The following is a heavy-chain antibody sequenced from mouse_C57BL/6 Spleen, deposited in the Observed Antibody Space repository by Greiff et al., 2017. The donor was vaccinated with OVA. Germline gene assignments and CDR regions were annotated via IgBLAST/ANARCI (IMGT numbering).Heavy chain of an antibody. Sequence: QFQLQQSGPELMKPGASVKISCTASGFAFSSSWMNWVKQRPGKGLEWIGRIYPGDGDTNYNGKFKGKATLTADKSSSTAYMQLSSMTSEESAVYVCARSDYYGSSQSFDYWGKGTTLTVSS. V-gene: IGHV1-82*01. J-gene: IGHJ2*01. CDR2: IYPGDGDT. D-gene: IGHD1-1*01. CDR3: ARSDYYGSSQSFDY. CDR1: GFAFSSSW.